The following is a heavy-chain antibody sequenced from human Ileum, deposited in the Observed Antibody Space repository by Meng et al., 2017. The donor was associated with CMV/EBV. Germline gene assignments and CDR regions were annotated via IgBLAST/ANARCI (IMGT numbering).Heavy chain of an antibody. CDR3: TIDRHYYHGSGYSLFDY. Sequence: GGSLRLSCAASGFTFVNAWMTWVRQAPGKGLEWVGRIKSKPDGGTTDYAAPVKGRFTISRDDSKDTLYLQMNSLKTEDTAVYYCTIDRHYYHGSGYSLFDYWGQGTLVTVSS. CDR1: GFTFVNAW. J-gene: IGHJ4*02. V-gene: IGHV3-15*05. CDR2: IKSKPDGGTT. D-gene: IGHD3-22*01.